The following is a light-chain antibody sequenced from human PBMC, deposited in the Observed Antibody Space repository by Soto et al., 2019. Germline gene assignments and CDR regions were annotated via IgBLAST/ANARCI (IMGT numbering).Light chain of an antibody. J-gene: IGKJ1*01. Sequence: IQMTQSPSTLSASVGDRVTITCRASQGIRNDLGWYQQKPGKATKLLIYAASSLQSGVPSRFSGSGSGTDFTLTISSLQTENFATYYCLQDYNYPWTFGQGTKVDIK. CDR1: QGIRND. CDR2: AAS. V-gene: IGKV1-6*01. CDR3: LQDYNYPWT.